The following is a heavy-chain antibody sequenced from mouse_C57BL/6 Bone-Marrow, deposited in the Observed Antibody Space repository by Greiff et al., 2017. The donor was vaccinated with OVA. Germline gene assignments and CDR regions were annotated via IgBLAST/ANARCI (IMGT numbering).Heavy chain of an antibody. CDR3: AMGGFDYTTVPYYAMDY. D-gene: IGHD1-1*01. CDR1: GYTFTSYW. V-gene: IGHV1-74*01. Sequence: QVQLQQSGAELVKPGASVKVSCKASGYTFTSYWMHWVKQRPGQGLEWIGRIHPSDSDTNYNQKFKGKATLTVDKSSSTAYMQLSSLTSEDSAVYECAMGGFDYTTVPYYAMDYWGQGTSVTVSS. J-gene: IGHJ4*01. CDR2: IHPSDSDT.